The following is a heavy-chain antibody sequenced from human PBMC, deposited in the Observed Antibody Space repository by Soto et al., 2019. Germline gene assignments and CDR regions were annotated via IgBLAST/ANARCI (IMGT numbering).Heavy chain of an antibody. J-gene: IGHJ4*01. Sequence: PSEPLSLPCTVSGGSISSGDYCRSWIRQPPGKGLEWIGYIYYSGSTYYNPSLKSRVTISVDTPKKQFSLILSSVTAADTAVYYFAAMLIVGATPYYFEYWVEGNLVTVSS. CDR3: AAMLIVGATPYYFEY. V-gene: IGHV4-30-4*01. CDR1: GGSISSGDYC. CDR2: IYYSGST. D-gene: IGHD1-26*01.